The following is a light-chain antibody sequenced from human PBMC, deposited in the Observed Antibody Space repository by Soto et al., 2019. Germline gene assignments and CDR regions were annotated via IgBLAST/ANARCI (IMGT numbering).Light chain of an antibody. J-gene: IGLJ1*01. V-gene: IGLV3-25*02. Sequence: SYALAQPPSVSVSPGQTARITCSGDALPRRYASWYQQKPGQAPVLVMFKDSERPSGIPERFSGSSSGTTVTLTISGVQAEDEADYYCQSADSSGTYVFGSGTKVTV. CDR3: QSADSSGTYV. CDR2: KDS. CDR1: ALPRRY.